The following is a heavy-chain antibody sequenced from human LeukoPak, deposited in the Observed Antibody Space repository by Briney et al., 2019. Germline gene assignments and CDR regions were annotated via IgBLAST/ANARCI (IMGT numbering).Heavy chain of an antibody. CDR3: ARGVVPAANLLDY. J-gene: IGHJ4*02. Sequence: PSETLSLTCTVSGGSISSYYWSWIRQPPGKGLEWIGYIYYSGCTNYNPSLKSRVTISVDTSKNQFSLKLSSVTAADTAVYYCARGVVPAANLLDYWGQGTLVTVSS. CDR1: GGSISSYY. D-gene: IGHD2-2*01. CDR2: IYYSGCT. V-gene: IGHV4-59*01.